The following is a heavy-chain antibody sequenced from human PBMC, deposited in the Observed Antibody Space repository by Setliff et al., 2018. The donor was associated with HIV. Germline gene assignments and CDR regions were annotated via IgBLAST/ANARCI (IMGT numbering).Heavy chain of an antibody. V-gene: IGHV4-61*08. CDR1: GGSISSGGYF. CDR3: ARGRLRPQTYYYYYYRDV. J-gene: IGHJ6*03. D-gene: IGHD5-12*01. Sequence: PSETLSLTCTVSGGSISSGGYFWSWIRQPPGKGLEWIGYIYYSGSTNYNPSLKSRVTISVDTSKNQFSLKLSSVTAADTAVYYCARGRLRPQTYYYYYYRDVWGKGTTVTVSS. CDR2: IYYSGST.